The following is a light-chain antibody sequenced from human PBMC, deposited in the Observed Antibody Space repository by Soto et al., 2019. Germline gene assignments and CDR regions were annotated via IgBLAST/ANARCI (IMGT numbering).Light chain of an antibody. J-gene: IGLJ1*01. CDR2: DVS. Sequence: QSALTQPASVSGSPGQSITISCTGTSSDVGGYNYVSWYQQHPGKAPKLMIYDVSNRPSGVSNRFSGSKSGNTASLTISGPGVQDEDEYDYYSYTSRGTHYVFGTGTKVTVL. V-gene: IGLV2-14*01. CDR3: YSYTSRGTHYV. CDR1: SSDVGGYNY.